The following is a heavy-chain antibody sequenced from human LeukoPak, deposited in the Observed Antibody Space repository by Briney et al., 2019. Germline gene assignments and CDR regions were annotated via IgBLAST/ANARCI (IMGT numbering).Heavy chain of an antibody. CDR3: AKVSSDDYYYYMDV. V-gene: IGHV3-21*04. Sequence: GGSLRLSCAASGFTFSSYSMNWVRQAPGKGLEWVSSISSSSGYIYYADSVKGRFTISRDNAKNSLYLQMNSLRAEDTAVYYCAKVSSDDYYYYMDVWGKGTTVTVSS. J-gene: IGHJ6*03. CDR2: ISSSSGYI. CDR1: GFTFSSYS.